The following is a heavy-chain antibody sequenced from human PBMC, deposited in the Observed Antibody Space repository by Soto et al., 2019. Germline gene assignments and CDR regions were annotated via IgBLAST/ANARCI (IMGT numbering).Heavy chain of an antibody. CDR1: GGSISSYY. Sequence: SETLSLTCTVSGGSISSYYWGWIRQPPGKGLEWIGSIYYSGSTYYNPALKSRVTISVDTSKNQFSLRLSSVTAADTAIYYCGSRPDWGSGSNWGQGTLVTVSS. CDR2: IYYSGST. CDR3: GSRPDWGSGSN. J-gene: IGHJ4*02. V-gene: IGHV4-39*01. D-gene: IGHD3-10*01.